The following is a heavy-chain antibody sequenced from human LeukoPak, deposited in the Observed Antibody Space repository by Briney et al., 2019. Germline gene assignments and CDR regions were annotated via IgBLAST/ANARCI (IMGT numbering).Heavy chain of an antibody. CDR2: IWYDGSNK. CDR1: GFTFSSYG. V-gene: IGHV3-33*01. J-gene: IGHJ4*02. D-gene: IGHD3-10*01. CDR3: ARREMVRGANFDY. Sequence: GGSLRLSCAASGFTFSSYGMQWVRQAPGKGLEWVAVIWYDGSNKYYADSVKGRFTISRDNSKNTLYLQMNSLRAEDTAVYYCARREMVRGANFDYWGQGTLVTVSS.